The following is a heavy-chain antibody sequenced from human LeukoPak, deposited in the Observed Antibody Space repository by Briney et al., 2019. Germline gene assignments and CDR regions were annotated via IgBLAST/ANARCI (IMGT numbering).Heavy chain of an antibody. Sequence: PSETLPLTCTVSGGSISSSSYYWGWIRQPPGTGLEWIGSIYYSGSTYYNPSLKSRVTISVDTSKNQFSLKLSSVTAADTAVYYCARDRYFWSLTATYSSSWYGDYWGQGTLVTVSS. V-gene: IGHV4-39*07. CDR3: ARDRYFWSLTATYSSSWYGDY. J-gene: IGHJ4*02. D-gene: IGHD6-13*01. CDR1: GGSISSSSYY. CDR2: IYYSGST.